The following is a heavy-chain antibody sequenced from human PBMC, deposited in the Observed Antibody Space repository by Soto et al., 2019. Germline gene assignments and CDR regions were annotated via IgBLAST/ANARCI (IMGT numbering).Heavy chain of an antibody. CDR2: VHNSGTT. V-gene: IGHV4-59*01. CDR3: VRPHTWGRYGIDV. Sequence: QVQLQQSGPGLVKPSETLSLTCSVSGGSISNYYWSWIRQTPGKGLEWIGYVHNSGTTSYNPSLKGRVTISVDTSRNQFSLKLTSVTAADTAVYYCVRPHTWGRYGIDVWDQGTMVTVSS. D-gene: IGHD3-16*01. J-gene: IGHJ3*01. CDR1: GGSISNYY.